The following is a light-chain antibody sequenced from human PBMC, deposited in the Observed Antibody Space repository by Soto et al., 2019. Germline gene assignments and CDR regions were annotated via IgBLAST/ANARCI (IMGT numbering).Light chain of an antibody. Sequence: DIVMTQSPDSLAVSLGERATINCKSSQSVLSSSNNQNYLAWYQQKPAQPPKRLISWASTRESGVPDRFSGSGSGTDFILTISSLQAEDVAVYYCQQFYGAPLTFGGGTKVEIK. CDR2: WAS. J-gene: IGKJ4*01. CDR3: QQFYGAPLT. CDR1: QSVLSSSNNQNY. V-gene: IGKV4-1*01.